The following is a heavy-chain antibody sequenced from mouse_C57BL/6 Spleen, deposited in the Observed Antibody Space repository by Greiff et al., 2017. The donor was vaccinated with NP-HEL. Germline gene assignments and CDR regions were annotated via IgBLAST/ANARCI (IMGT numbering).Heavy chain of an antibody. CDR2: ISSGGSYT. D-gene: IGHD3-1*01. Sequence: EVKLVESGGDLVKPGGSLKLSCAASGFTFSSYGMSWVRQTPDKRLEWVATISSGGSYTYYPDSVKGRFTISRDNAKNTLYLQMSSLKSEDTAMYYCARLPYPSGYAMDYWGQGTSVTVSS. J-gene: IGHJ4*01. CDR1: GFTFSSYG. V-gene: IGHV5-6*01. CDR3: ARLPYPSGYAMDY.